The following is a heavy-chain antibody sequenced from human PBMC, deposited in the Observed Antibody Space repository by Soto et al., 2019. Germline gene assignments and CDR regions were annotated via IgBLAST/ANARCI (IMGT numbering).Heavy chain of an antibody. V-gene: IGHV4-59*12. CDR1: GGSLSSYY. J-gene: IGHJ4*02. Sequence: SSETLSLTCTVSGGSLSSYYLSWIRTPPGKGLEWIGYIYYSGSTNYNPSLKSRVTISVDTSKNQFSLKLSSVTAADTAVYYCARDPRWLVRRGFDYWGQGTLVTVSS. CDR3: ARDPRWLVRRGFDY. CDR2: IYYSGST. D-gene: IGHD6-19*01.